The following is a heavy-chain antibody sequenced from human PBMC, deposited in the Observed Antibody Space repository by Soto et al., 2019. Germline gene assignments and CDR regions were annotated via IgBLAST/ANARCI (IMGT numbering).Heavy chain of an antibody. J-gene: IGHJ4*02. D-gene: IGHD2-8*02. Sequence: QVQVVESGGGVVQPGGSLRLSCTASGFSLSRYGLHWIRQAPGKGLEWVAGLLSNGITRSYADSVKGRFTISRDTSENMLYLQMNSLGAEDTAVYYCARDLSYWSLLIDHWGQGTLVTVSS. CDR3: ARDLSYWSLLIDH. CDR1: GFSLSRYG. CDR2: LLSNGITR. V-gene: IGHV3-33*01.